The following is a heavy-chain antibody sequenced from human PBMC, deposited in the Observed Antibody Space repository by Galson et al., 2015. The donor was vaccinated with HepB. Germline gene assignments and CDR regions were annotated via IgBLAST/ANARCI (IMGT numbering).Heavy chain of an antibody. J-gene: IGHJ4*02. Sequence: SVKVSCKASGGTFSSYAISWVRQAPGQGLEWMGGIIPIFGTANYAQKFQGRVTITADESTSTAYMELSSLRSEDTAVYYCARANPGIYDFWSGYYYYWGQGTLVTVSS. V-gene: IGHV1-69*13. CDR3: ARANPGIYDFWSGYYYY. CDR1: GGTFSSYA. CDR2: IIPIFGTA. D-gene: IGHD3-3*01.